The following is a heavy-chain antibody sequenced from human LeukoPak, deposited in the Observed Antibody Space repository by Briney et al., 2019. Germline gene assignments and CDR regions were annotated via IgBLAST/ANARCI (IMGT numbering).Heavy chain of an antibody. Sequence: GGSLRLSCAASGLTFSSYAMHWVRQAPGKGLEWVAVISYEGSNKYYADSLKGRFTISRDNSKNTLYLQMNSLRAEDTAVYYCARDMSYYDFWSGYFLFDYWGQGTLVTVSS. J-gene: IGHJ4*02. CDR2: ISYEGSNK. V-gene: IGHV3-30-3*01. CDR3: ARDMSYYDFWSGYFLFDY. CDR1: GLTFSSYA. D-gene: IGHD3-3*01.